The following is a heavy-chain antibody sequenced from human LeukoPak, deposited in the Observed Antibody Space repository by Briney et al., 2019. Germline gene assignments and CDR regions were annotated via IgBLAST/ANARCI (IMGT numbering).Heavy chain of an antibody. CDR2: IYSGGST. Sequence: PGGSLRLSCAASGFTVSSNYMSWVRQAPGKGLEWVSVIYSGGSTYYADSVKGRFTISRDNSKDTLYLQMNSLRAEDTAVYYCARVARDMVRGAYSPNFYYYYYGMDVWGQGTTVTVSS. CDR3: ARVARDMVRGAYSPNFYYYYYGMDV. CDR1: GFTVSSNY. V-gene: IGHV3-66*01. D-gene: IGHD3-10*01. J-gene: IGHJ6*02.